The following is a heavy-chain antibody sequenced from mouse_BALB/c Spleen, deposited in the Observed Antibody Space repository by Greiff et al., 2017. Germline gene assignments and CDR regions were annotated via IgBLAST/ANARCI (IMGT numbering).Heavy chain of an antibody. CDR2: ISSGSSTI. CDR1: GFTFSSFG. D-gene: IGHD1-1*01. CDR3: AREGITTVDWYFDV. Sequence: VESGGGLVQPGGSRKLSCAASGFTFSSFGMHWVRQAPEKGLEWVAYISSGSSTIYYADTVKGRFTISRDNPKNTLFLQMTSLRSEDTAMYYCAREGITTVDWYFDVWGAGTTVTVSS. J-gene: IGHJ1*01. V-gene: IGHV5-17*02.